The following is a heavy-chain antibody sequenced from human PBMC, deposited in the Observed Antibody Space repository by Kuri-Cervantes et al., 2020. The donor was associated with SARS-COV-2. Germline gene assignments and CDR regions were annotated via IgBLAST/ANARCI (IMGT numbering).Heavy chain of an antibody. CDR1: GGSISSYY. CDR3: ARVYNWNYFYLDY. V-gene: IGHV4-59*01. J-gene: IGHJ4*02. Sequence: GSLRLSCTVSGGSISSYYWSWIRQPPGKGLEWIGYIYYSGSTNYNPSLKSRVTISVDTSKNQFSLKLSSVTAADTAVYYCARVYNWNYFYLDYWGRGTLVTVSS. CDR2: IYYSGST. D-gene: IGHD1-7*01.